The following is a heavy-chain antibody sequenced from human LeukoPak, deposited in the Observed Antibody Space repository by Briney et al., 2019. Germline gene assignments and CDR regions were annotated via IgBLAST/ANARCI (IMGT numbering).Heavy chain of an antibody. CDR2: IKQDGSEK. CDR3: ARDRFSGYLLYYFDY. CDR1: GFTVSSNY. Sequence: GGSLRLSCAASGFTVSSNYMSWVRQAPGKGLEWVANIKQDGSEKYYVDSVKGRFTISRDNAKNSLYLQMNSLRAEDTAVYYCARDRFSGYLLYYFDYWGQGTLVTVSS. D-gene: IGHD3-22*01. V-gene: IGHV3-7*01. J-gene: IGHJ4*02.